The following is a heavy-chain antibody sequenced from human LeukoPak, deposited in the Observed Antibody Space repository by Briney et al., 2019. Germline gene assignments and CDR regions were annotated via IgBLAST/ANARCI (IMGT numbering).Heavy chain of an antibody. CDR3: ARDSSTTNYYYGMDV. CDR2: VSGNGYTT. Sequence: GGSLRLSCAASGFSFSSYTMHWVRQAPGKGLEYVAAVSGNGYTTYYAESLKGRFTISRDNSKNTLYLQMGSLRAEDMAVYYCARDSSTTNYYYGMDVWGQGTTVTVSS. J-gene: IGHJ6*02. D-gene: IGHD2-2*01. V-gene: IGHV3-64*02. CDR1: GFSFSSYT.